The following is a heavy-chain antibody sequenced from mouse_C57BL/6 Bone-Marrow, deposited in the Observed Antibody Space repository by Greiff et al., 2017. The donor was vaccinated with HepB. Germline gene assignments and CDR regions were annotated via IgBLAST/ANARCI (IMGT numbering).Heavy chain of an antibody. J-gene: IGHJ3*01. V-gene: IGHV1-15*01. CDR3: TRKYDYQAWFAY. Sequence: VQLQQSGAELVRPGASVTLSCKASGYTFTDYEMHWVKQTPVHGLEWIGAIDPETGGTAYNQKFKGKAILTADKSSSTAYVELRSLTSEDSAVYYCTRKYDYQAWFAYWGQGTLVTVSA. CDR1: GYTFTDYE. D-gene: IGHD2-4*01. CDR2: IDPETGGT.